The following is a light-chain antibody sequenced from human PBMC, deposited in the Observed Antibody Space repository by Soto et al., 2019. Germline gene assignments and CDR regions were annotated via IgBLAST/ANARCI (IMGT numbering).Light chain of an antibody. CDR1: KSVSSSY. J-gene: IGKJ3*01. Sequence: EIVLTQSPVTLSLSPGERATLSCRASKSVSSSYLALYQQKPGQTPSLLINVTASRSTGIPDRFSGSGSGTAFTLTISRLEPQDFAVYYCQQYGPSLFSFGPGTKVDIK. CDR3: QQYGPSLFS. CDR2: VTA. V-gene: IGKV3-20*01.